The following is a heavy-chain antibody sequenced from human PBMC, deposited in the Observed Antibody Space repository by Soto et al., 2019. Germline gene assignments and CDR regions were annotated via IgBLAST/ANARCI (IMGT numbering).Heavy chain of an antibody. CDR1: GGSISSYY. V-gene: IGHV4-59*01. D-gene: IGHD2-15*01. Sequence: SETLSLTCTVSGGSISSYYWSWIRQPPGKGLEWIGYIYYSGSTNYNPSLKSRVTISVDTSKNQFSLKLSSVTAADTAVYYCARSYRRYCSGGSCYSYYYYYMDVWGKGTTVTSP. CDR2: IYYSGST. CDR3: ARSYRRYCSGGSCYSYYYYYMDV. J-gene: IGHJ6*03.